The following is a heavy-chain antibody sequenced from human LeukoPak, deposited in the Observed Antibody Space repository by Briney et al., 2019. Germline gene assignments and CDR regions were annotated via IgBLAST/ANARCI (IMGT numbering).Heavy chain of an antibody. CDR3: ARDPAVNDFWSGYSDDY. CDR2: IYYSGST. V-gene: IGHV4-30-4*08. CDR1: GGSISSGDYY. Sequence: SETLSLTCTVSGGSISSGDYYWSWIRQPPGKGLEWIGYIYYSGSTYYNPSLKSRVTISVDTSKNQFSLKLSSVTAADTAVYYRARDPAVNDFWSGYSDDYWGQGTLVTVSS. D-gene: IGHD3-3*01. J-gene: IGHJ4*02.